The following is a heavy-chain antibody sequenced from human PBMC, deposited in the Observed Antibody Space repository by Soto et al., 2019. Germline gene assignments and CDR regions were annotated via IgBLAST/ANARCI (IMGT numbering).Heavy chain of an antibody. CDR2: IYPSGST. CDR1: GGSISSSNW. Sequence: SETLSLTCAVSGGSISSSNWWSWVRQPPGKGLEWIGEIYPSGSTNYNPSLKSRVTMSVDKSKNQFSLKLSSVTAADTAVYYCASQGRDYYYYGMDVCGRGTTGTVSS. CDR3: ASQGRDYYYYGMDV. V-gene: IGHV4-4*02. J-gene: IGHJ6*02.